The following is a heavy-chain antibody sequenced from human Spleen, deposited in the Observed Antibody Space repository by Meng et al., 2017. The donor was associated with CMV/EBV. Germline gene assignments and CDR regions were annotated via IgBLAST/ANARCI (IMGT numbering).Heavy chain of an antibody. CDR2: IYWNDDR. D-gene: IGHD3-3*01. J-gene: IGHJ5*02. CDR1: TSGVG. Sequence: TSGVGVGWIRQPPRKALGWLALIYWNDDRRYSPSLKSRLTITKDTSKNQVVLTMTNMDPVDTATYYCAHNRVYDFWSGYYAVNWFDPWGQGTLVTVSS. V-gene: IGHV2-5*01. CDR3: AHNRVYDFWSGYYAVNWFDP.